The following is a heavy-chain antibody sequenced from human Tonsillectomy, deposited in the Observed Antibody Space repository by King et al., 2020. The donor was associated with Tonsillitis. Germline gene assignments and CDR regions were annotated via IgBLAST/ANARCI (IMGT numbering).Heavy chain of an antibody. CDR1: GFTFSSYS. V-gene: IGHV3-48*02. D-gene: IGHD5-18*01. CDR3: ARADRHPDAGYPYYFDF. Sequence: VQLVESGGGLVQPGGSLRLSCAASGFTFSSYSMSWVRQAPGKGLEWVSYISSSCSSIYYADSVKGRFTISRDNAKNSLYLQMNSLRDEDTAVYYCARADRHPDAGYPYYFDFWGQGTLVTVSS. J-gene: IGHJ4*02. CDR2: ISSSCSSI.